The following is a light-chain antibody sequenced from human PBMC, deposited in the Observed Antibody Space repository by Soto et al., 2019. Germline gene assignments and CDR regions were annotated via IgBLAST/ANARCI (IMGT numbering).Light chain of an antibody. V-gene: IGKV1-5*01. CDR1: QSVGTW. CDR2: EES. J-gene: IGKJ1*01. Sequence: IQMTQSPSTLSASVGGRVTITCRASQSVGTWVAWYQQKPGKAPKLLIYEESTLHSGVPSRFSGRKSGTQFTLTIDSLQPEDFATYYCQQYNSYPRTFGQGTKVDIK. CDR3: QQYNSYPRT.